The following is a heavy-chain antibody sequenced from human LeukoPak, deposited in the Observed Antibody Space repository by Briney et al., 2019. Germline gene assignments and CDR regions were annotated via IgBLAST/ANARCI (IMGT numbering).Heavy chain of an antibody. J-gene: IGHJ3*02. CDR2: INHSGST. D-gene: IGHD1-26*01. V-gene: IGHV4-34*01. CDR3: ARDRGARQWELLSAFDI. Sequence: SETLSLTCAVYGGSFSGYYWSWIRQPPGKGLEWIGEINHSGSTNYNPSLKSRVTISVDTSKNQFSLKLSSVTAADTAVYYCARDRGARQWELLSAFDIWGQGTMVTVSS. CDR1: GGSFSGYY.